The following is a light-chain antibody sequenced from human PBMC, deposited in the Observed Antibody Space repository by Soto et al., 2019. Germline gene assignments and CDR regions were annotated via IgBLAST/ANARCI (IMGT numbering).Light chain of an antibody. V-gene: IGKV3-20*01. CDR3: QQYGSSIT. CDR1: QSVSSSY. J-gene: IGKJ5*01. Sequence: DIGLTQSPGTLTLSAGERARLSCRASQSVSSSYLAWYQQKPGQAPRLLIYGASSRATGIPDRFSGSGCGTDFTLTISRLEPEDFAVYYCQQYGSSITFGQGTRLEIK. CDR2: GAS.